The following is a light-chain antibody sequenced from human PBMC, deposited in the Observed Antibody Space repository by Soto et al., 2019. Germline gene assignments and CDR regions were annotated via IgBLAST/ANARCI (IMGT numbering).Light chain of an antibody. CDR3: QQYARLHRR. CDR1: QSVSSNY. V-gene: IGKV3-20*01. J-gene: IGKJ1*01. CDR2: DAS. Sequence: EIVLTQSPGTLSLSPGERATLSCRASQSVSSNYLAWFQQTPGQAPRLLMYDASTRATGIPDRFSGSGSGTAFTLTNSREEPEDYAVYYCQQYARLHRRFRRRAKVEIK.